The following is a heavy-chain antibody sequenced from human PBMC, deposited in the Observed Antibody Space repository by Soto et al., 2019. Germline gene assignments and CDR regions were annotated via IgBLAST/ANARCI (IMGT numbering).Heavy chain of an antibody. D-gene: IGHD2-21*02. V-gene: IGHV4-31*03. Sequence: QVQLQESGPGLVKPSQTLSLTCSVSGGSIRNGGYYWNGIRQHPVKGLEWIAHIYYTGRTTYHPSLRRRVSIPRNTSKNHFSLTLSSVTAADAAVYYCARGRLVTATADVWGQGTTVTVSS. CDR1: GGSIRNGGYY. CDR3: ARGRLVTATADV. J-gene: IGHJ6*02. CDR2: IYYTGRT.